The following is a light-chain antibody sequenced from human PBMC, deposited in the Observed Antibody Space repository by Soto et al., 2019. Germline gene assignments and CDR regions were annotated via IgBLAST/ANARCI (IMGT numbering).Light chain of an antibody. J-gene: IGLJ3*02. CDR2: EGT. V-gene: IGLV2-14*02. CDR1: STDFENYNL. Sequence: QSVLTQPASVSGSPGQSITISCTRSSTDFENYNLVSWYQHCPDKAPKLIIYEGTKRPSEISDRFSGSESDTTASLTISGLESEDEGDYYCSAYTAGSILVFGGGTKLTAL. CDR3: SAYTAGSILV.